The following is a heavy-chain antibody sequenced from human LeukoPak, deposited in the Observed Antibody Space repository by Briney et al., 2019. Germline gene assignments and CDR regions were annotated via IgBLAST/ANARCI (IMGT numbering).Heavy chain of an antibody. Sequence: KPGGSLRLSCAASGFTFSSYSMNWVRQAPGKGLEWVSSISSSSSYIYYADSVKGRFTISRDNAKNSLYLQMNSLRAEDTALYYCAREGSGWFFDLWGRGALVIVSS. D-gene: IGHD3-10*01. V-gene: IGHV3-21*04. CDR2: ISSSSSYI. CDR1: GFTFSSYS. CDR3: AREGSGWFFDL. J-gene: IGHJ2*01.